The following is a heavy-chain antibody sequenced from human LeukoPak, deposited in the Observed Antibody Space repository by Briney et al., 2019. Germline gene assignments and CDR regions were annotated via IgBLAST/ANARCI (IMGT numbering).Heavy chain of an antibody. CDR3: ARSSDIDYYYGMDV. V-gene: IGHV3-11*01. D-gene: IGHD6-6*01. CDR1: GFTFSYYY. J-gene: IGHJ6*02. Sequence: GSLRLSCAGSGFTFSYYYMGWIRQAPGKGLEWVSYISISVSTIYYADSVKGRFTISRDNAKNSLYLQMNSLRAEDTAVYYCARSSDIDYYYGMDVWGQGTTVTVSS. CDR2: ISISVSTI.